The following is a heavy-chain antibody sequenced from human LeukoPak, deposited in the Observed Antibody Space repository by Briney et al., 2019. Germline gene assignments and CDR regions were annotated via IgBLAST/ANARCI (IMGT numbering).Heavy chain of an antibody. CDR3: ARAVGVLWFGEILPYYFDY. J-gene: IGHJ4*02. Sequence: PGGSLRLSCAASGFIFSTYEFHWVRHAPGKGLEWVSYISASGQTIFYADSVRGRFTISRDDAKNSLYLQMNSLRAEDTAVYYCARAVGVLWFGEILPYYFDYWGQGTLVTVSS. CDR1: GFIFSTYE. V-gene: IGHV3-48*03. CDR2: ISASGQTI. D-gene: IGHD3-10*01.